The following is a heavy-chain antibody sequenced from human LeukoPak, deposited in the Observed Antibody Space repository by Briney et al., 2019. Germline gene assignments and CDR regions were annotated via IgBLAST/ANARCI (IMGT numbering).Heavy chain of an antibody. V-gene: IGHV3-23*01. J-gene: IGHJ4*02. CDR1: GFTFSSYA. CDR3: AKLRDFFDSSGQFDY. Sequence: GGSLRLSCAASGFTFSSYAMSWVRQAPGKGLELVSATSGSGDGTFYADSVKGRFTISRDNSKNTLYLQMNSLRAEDTAIYYCAKLRDFFDSSGQFDYWGPGTLVTVSS. D-gene: IGHD3-22*01. CDR2: TSGSGDGT.